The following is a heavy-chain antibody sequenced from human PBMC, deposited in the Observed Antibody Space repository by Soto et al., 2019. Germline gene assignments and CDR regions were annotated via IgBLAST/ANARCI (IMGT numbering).Heavy chain of an antibody. CDR1: GGSISSYY. V-gene: IGHV4-59*01. CDR2: IYYSGST. CDR3: ARGDYHDSSGPFSDGFDI. J-gene: IGHJ3*02. D-gene: IGHD3-22*01. Sequence: PSETLSLTCTVAGGSISSYYWSWIRQPPGKGLEWIGYIYYSGSTNYNPSLKSRVTISVDTSKILFFLKLSSVTAADTAVYYCARGDYHDSSGPFSDGFDIWGQGTMVTVSS.